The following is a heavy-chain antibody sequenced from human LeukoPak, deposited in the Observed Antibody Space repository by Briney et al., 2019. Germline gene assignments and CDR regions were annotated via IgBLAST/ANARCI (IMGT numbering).Heavy chain of an antibody. Sequence: SETLSLTCAVYGGSFSGYYWSWIRQPPGKGLEWIGEINHSGSTNYNPSLKSRVTISVDTSKNQFSLKLSSVTAGDTAVYYCARGDSRYGYAYWGQGTLVTVSS. D-gene: IGHD5-18*01. J-gene: IGHJ4*02. CDR1: GGSFSGYY. V-gene: IGHV4-34*01. CDR3: ARGDSRYGYAY. CDR2: INHSGST.